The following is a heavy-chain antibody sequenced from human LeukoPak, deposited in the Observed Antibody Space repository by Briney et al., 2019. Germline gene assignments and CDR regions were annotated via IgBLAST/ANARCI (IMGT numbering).Heavy chain of an antibody. J-gene: IGHJ3*02. CDR2: ISSSSSYI. CDR1: GFTFGSYS. D-gene: IGHD3-22*01. CDR3: AREPMKGAFDI. Sequence: GGSLRLSCAASGFTFGSYSMNWVRQAPGKGLEWVSSISSSSSYIYYADSVKGRFAISRDNAKNSLYLQMNSLRAEDTAVYYCAREPMKGAFDIWGQGTMATVSS. V-gene: IGHV3-21*04.